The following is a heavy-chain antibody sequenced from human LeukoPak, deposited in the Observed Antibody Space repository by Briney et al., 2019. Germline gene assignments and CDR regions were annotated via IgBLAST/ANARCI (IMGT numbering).Heavy chain of an antibody. CDR3: AREALGGYSYGSPPGFFDY. D-gene: IGHD5-18*01. V-gene: IGHV3-30-3*01. CDR1: GFTFSSYA. J-gene: IGHJ4*02. Sequence: GGSLRLSCAASGFTFSSYAMHWVRQAPGKGLEWVAVISYDGSNKYYADSVKGRFTISRDNSKNTLYLQMNSLRAEDTAVYYCAREALGGYSYGSPPGFFDYWGQGTLVTVSS. CDR2: ISYDGSNK.